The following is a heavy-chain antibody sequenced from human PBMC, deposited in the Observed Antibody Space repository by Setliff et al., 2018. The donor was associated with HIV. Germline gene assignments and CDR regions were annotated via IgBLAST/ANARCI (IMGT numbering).Heavy chain of an antibody. Sequence: SVKVSCKASGGTFSSYAISWVRQAPGQGLEWMGGIIPIFGTANYAQKLQGRVTITTDESTSTAYMGLSSLRSEDTAVYYCARGGGVLRYFDFPLFICGKRGCFDIWGQGTMVTVSS. CDR2: IIPIFGTA. J-gene: IGHJ3*02. CDR3: ARGGGVLRYFDFPLFICGKRGCFDI. V-gene: IGHV1-69*05. CDR1: GGTFSSYA. D-gene: IGHD3-9*01.